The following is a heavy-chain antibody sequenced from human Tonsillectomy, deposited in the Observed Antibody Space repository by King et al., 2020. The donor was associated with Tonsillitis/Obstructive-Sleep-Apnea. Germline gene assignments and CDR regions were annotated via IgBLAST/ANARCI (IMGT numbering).Heavy chain of an antibody. D-gene: IGHD3-3*01. J-gene: IGHJ4*02. CDR2: ISWDGGST. CDR1: GFTFDDYT. CDR3: AKARFLEWFPFDY. V-gene: IGHV3-43*01. Sequence: EVQLVESGGVVVQPGGSLRLSCAASGFTFDDYTTHWVRQAPGKGLEWVSLISWDGGSTYYADSVKGRFTISRDNSKNSLYLQMNSLRTEDTALYYCAKARFLEWFPFDYWGQGTLVTVSS.